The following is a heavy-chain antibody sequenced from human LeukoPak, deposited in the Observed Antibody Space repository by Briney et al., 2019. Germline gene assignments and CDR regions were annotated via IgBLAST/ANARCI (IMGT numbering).Heavy chain of an antibody. V-gene: IGHV3-23*01. CDR2: ISGSGGST. CDR1: GFTFSSYA. Sequence: GGSLRLSCAASGFTFSSYAMSWVRQAPGKGLEWVSGISGSGGSTYYTDSLKGRFTISRDNSKNTVYLQMNSLRAEDTAVYYCAREYYYDSSGCRFDYWGQGTLVTVSS. CDR3: AREYYYDSSGCRFDY. J-gene: IGHJ4*02. D-gene: IGHD3-22*01.